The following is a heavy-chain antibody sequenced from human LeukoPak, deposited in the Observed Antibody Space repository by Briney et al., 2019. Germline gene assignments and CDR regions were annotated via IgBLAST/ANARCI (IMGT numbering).Heavy chain of an antibody. D-gene: IGHD6-13*01. Sequence: KPSETLSLTCTVSGGSISSGSYYWSWIRQPPGKGLEWIGYIYYSGSTNYNPSLKSRVTISVDTSKNQFSLKLSSVTAADTAVYYCARGISDYSSSWYYWFDPWGQGTLVTVSS. CDR1: GGSISSGSYY. J-gene: IGHJ5*02. V-gene: IGHV4-61*01. CDR2: IYYSGST. CDR3: ARGISDYSSSWYYWFDP.